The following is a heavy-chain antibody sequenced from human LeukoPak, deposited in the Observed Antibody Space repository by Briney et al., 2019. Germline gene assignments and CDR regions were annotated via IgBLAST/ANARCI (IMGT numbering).Heavy chain of an antibody. CDR1: GGSFSGYY. D-gene: IGHD2-2*01. CDR3: ARHRRGYCSSTSCKYFEY. CDR2: INHSGST. V-gene: IGHV4-34*01. J-gene: IGHJ4*02. Sequence: SETLSLTCAVYGGSFSGYYWSWIRQPPGKGLEWIGEINHSGSTNYNPSLKSRVTISVDTSKNQFSLKLSSVTAADTAVYYCARHRRGYCSSTSCKYFEYWGQGTLVTVSS.